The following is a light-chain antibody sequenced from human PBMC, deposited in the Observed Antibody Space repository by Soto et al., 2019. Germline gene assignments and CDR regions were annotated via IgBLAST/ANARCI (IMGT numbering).Light chain of an antibody. V-gene: IGKV3-20*01. Sequence: EITLTQSPGTLSLSAGERATLSCRASQSVSRNYIAWYQHKSGQAPRLLIYGSSNRATGIPDRFTGSGSGTDFTLTISGLEPEDFAVYYSQQYATSPGGTFGQGTTVEIK. CDR3: QQYATSPGGT. CDR2: GSS. J-gene: IGKJ1*01. CDR1: QSVSRNY.